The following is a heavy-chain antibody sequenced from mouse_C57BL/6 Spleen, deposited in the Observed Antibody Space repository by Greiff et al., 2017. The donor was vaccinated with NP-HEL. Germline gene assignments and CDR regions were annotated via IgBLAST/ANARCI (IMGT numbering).Heavy chain of an antibody. CDR3: ARDKLLDY. CDR1: GYSITSGYY. V-gene: IGHV3-6*01. J-gene: IGHJ2*01. Sequence: VQLQQSGPGLVKPSQFLSLTCSVTGYSITSGYYWNWIRQFPGNKLEWMGYISYDGSNNYNPSLKNRISITRDTSKNQFFLKLNSVTTEDTATYYCARDKLLDYWGQGTTLTVSS. CDR2: ISYDGSN.